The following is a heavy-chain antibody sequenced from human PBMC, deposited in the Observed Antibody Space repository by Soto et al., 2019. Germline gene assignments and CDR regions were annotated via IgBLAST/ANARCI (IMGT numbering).Heavy chain of an antibody. J-gene: IGHJ6*03. D-gene: IGHD1-1*01. CDR3: ARVLEPTPWDYMDV. CDR2: MNPNSGNT. V-gene: IGHV1-8*01. CDR1: GYTFTSYD. Sequence: QVQLVQSGAEVKKPGASVKVSCKASGYTFTSYDINWVRQATGQGLEWMGWMNPNSGNTGYAQKYEGRVTMTRNTSISTAYMELSSLRSEDTAVYYCARVLEPTPWDYMDVWGKGTTVTVSS.